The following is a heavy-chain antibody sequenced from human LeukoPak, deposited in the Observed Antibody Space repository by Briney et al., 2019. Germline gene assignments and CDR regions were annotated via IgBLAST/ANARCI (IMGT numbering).Heavy chain of an antibody. Sequence: PGGSLRLSCAASGFTFSSYSMNWVRQAPGKGLEWVSSISSSSSYIYYADSVKGRFTISRDNAKNSLYLQMNSLRAEDTAVYYCARRVGIAAAGNFDYWGQGTLVTVSS. CDR2: ISSSSSYI. CDR1: GFTFSSYS. V-gene: IGHV3-21*01. CDR3: ARRVGIAAAGNFDY. D-gene: IGHD6-13*01. J-gene: IGHJ4*02.